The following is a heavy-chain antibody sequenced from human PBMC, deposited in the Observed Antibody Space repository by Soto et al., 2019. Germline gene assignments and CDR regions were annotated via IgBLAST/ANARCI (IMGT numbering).Heavy chain of an antibody. CDR1: GFTFSSYG. J-gene: IGHJ4*02. CDR3: ARANCGGDCYPISLDY. Sequence: QVQLVESGGGVVQPGRSLRLSCAASGFTFSSYGMHWVRQAPGKGLEWVAVIWYDGSNKYYADSVKGRFTISRDNSKNTLYLQMNSLRAEDTAVYYCARANCGGDCYPISLDYWGQGTLVTVSS. V-gene: IGHV3-33*01. D-gene: IGHD2-21*02. CDR2: IWYDGSNK.